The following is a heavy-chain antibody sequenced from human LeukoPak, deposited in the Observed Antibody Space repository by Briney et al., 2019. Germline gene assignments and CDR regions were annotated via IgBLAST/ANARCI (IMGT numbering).Heavy chain of an antibody. Sequence: GASVKVSCKASGYTFTGYHMHWVRQAPGQGLEWMGWINPNSGGTNYAQKFQGRVTMTRDTSISTAYMELSRLRSDDTAVYYCATVGYCSSTSCYTVDYWGQGTLVTVSS. V-gene: IGHV1-2*02. J-gene: IGHJ4*02. CDR3: ATVGYCSSTSCYTVDY. CDR2: INPNSGGT. D-gene: IGHD2-2*02. CDR1: GYTFTGYH.